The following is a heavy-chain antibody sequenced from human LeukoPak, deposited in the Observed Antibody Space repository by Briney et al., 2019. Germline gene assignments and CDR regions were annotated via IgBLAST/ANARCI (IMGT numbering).Heavy chain of an antibody. V-gene: IGHV3-48*04. D-gene: IGHD1-14*01. J-gene: IGHJ4*02. Sequence: PGGSLRLSCAASGFTFSSYSMNWVRQAPGKGLEWVSYISSSSSTIYYADSVKGRFTISRDNAKNSLYLQMNSLRAEDTAVYYCARGGRITGVRFDYWGQGTLVTVSS. CDR3: ARGGRITGVRFDY. CDR1: GFTFSSYS. CDR2: ISSSSSTI.